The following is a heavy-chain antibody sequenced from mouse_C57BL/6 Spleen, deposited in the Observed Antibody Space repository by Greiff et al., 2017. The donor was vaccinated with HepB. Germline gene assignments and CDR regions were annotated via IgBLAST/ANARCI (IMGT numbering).Heavy chain of an antibody. V-gene: IGHV7-3*01. J-gene: IGHJ3*01. CDR2: IRNKANGYTT. Sequence: EVKLVESGGGLVQPGGSLSLSCAASGFTFTDYYMSWVRQPPGKALEWLGFIRNKANGYTTEYSASVKGRFTISRDNSQSILYLQMNALRAEDSATYYCARYEGNYKGFAYWGQGTLVTVSA. D-gene: IGHD2-1*01. CDR3: ARYEGNYKGFAY. CDR1: GFTFTDYY.